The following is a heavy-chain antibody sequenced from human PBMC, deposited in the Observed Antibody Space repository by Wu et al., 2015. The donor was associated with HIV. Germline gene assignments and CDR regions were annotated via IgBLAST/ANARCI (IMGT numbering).Heavy chain of an antibody. J-gene: IGHJ2*01. CDR3: ARDSPATVTSHWYFDL. D-gene: IGHD4-17*01. CDR1: GYTLTELS. Sequence: QVQLVQSGAEVKKPGASVKVSCKVSGYTLTELSMHWVRQAPGKGLEWMGGFDPEDGETIYAQKLQGRVTMTTDTSTSTAYMELRSLRSDDTAVYYCARDSPATVTSHWYFDLWGRGTLVTVSS. V-gene: IGHV1-24*01. CDR2: FDPEDGET.